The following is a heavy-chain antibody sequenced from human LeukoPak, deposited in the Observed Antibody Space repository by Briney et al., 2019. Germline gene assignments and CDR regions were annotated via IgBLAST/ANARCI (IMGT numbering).Heavy chain of an antibody. D-gene: IGHD2-2*01. CDR2: ISSRSSAI. CDR3: AREGNCNITSGQRGPFDY. V-gene: IGHV3-48*04. CDR1: GFTFSSYT. J-gene: IGHJ4*02. Sequence: GGSLRLSCAASGFTFSSYTMNWVRQAPGKGLEWLSFISSRSSAIFYADSVKGRFTISRDNAKNSLYLQMNSLRADDTAVYYCAREGNCNITSGQRGPFDYWGRGTRVTVSS.